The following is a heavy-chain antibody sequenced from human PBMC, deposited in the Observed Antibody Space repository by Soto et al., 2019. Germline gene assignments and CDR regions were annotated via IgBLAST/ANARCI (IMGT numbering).Heavy chain of an antibody. CDR2: ISYDGSNK. CDR3: AKEVPRLRYRGYFDY. Sequence: QVQLVESGGGVVQPGRSLRLSCAASGFTFSSYGMHWVRQAPGKGLEWVAVISYDGSNKYYADSVKGRFTISRDNSKNTLYRQMHSLRAADTAVYYCAKEVPRLRYRGYFDYWGQGTLVTVSS. J-gene: IGHJ4*02. V-gene: IGHV3-30*18. D-gene: IGHD4-17*01. CDR1: GFTFSSYG.